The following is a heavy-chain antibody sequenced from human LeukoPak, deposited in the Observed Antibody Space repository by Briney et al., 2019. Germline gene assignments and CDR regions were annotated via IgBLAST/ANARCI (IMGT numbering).Heavy chain of an antibody. V-gene: IGHV1-8*02. J-gene: IGHJ4*02. Sequence: GASVKVSCKASGYTFGSYDINWVRKATGQGLEWMGWMNPGSGNTGYAQRFQGRVTMTRDTSISTAYMEPSGLRSEDTAVYYCARLSETAAYYYTSGYYYLGYWGQGTLVTVDS. D-gene: IGHD3-22*01. CDR1: GYTFGSYD. CDR3: ARLSETAAYYYTSGYYYLGY. CDR2: MNPGSGNT.